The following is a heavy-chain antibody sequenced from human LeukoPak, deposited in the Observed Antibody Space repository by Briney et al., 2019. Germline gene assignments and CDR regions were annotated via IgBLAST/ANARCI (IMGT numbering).Heavy chain of an antibody. CDR3: TRMHCSGGSCYSVWYYFDY. D-gene: IGHD2-15*01. J-gene: IGHJ4*02. CDR1: GFTFSSYS. Sequence: GGSLRLSCAASGFTFSSYSMNWVRQAPGKGLEWVSSISSSSSYIYYADSVKGRFTISRDNAKNSLYLQMNSLRAEDTAVYYCTRMHCSGGSCYSVWYYFDYWGQGTLVTVSS. CDR2: ISSSSSYI. V-gene: IGHV3-21*01.